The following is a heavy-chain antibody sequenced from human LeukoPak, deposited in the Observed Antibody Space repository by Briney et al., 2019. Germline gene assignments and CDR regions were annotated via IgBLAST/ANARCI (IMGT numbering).Heavy chain of an antibody. CDR3: AKAFFSGSGGNHKHFDS. CDR1: GFTFSNFA. D-gene: IGHD3-10*01. CDR2: MSSVT. V-gene: IGHV3-23*01. Sequence: GGSLRLSCAASGFTFSNFAMSWVRQAPGKGLEWVSAMSSVTYHADSVKGRFTISGDDSKSTLFLQMNSLRAEDTAVYYCAKAFFSGSGGNHKHFDSWGQGTLVTVSS. J-gene: IGHJ4*02.